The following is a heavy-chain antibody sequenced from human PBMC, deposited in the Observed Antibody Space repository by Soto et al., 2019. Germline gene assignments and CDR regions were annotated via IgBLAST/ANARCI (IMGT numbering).Heavy chain of an antibody. CDR3: ARGVSAGVDY. J-gene: IGHJ4*02. CDR1: GYSFTSPD. CDR2: MQPSTGRT. Sequence: ASVKVSCKASGYSFTSPDINWVRQTAGQGLEWMGWMQPSTGRTGYAQKLQGRVTMTRDTSINTAYMELTTLTSDDTAFYYCARGVSAGVDYWGQGTLVTVSS. V-gene: IGHV1-8*01. D-gene: IGHD1-26*01.